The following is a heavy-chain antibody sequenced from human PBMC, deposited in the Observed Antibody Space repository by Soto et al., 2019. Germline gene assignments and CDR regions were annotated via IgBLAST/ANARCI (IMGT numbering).Heavy chain of an antibody. CDR3: ARDRWLYGEEYYYYGMDI. V-gene: IGHV3-30-3*01. D-gene: IGHD3-22*01. J-gene: IGHJ6*02. CDR2: ISYDGSNK. CDR1: GFTFSSYA. Sequence: QVQLVESGGGVVQPGRSLRLSCAASGFTFSSYAMHWVRQAPGKGLEWVAVISYDGSNKYYADSVKGRFTISRDNSKNTQYLQMNSLRAEDTAMYYCARDRWLYGEEYYYYGMDIWGQGTTVTVSS.